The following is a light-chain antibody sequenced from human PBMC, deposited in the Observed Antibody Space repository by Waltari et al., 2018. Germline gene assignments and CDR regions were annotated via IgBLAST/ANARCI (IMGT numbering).Light chain of an antibody. Sequence: EIVLTQSPGPLSLPPGESATLCCRASQSGSHSNLACYQQKGGQAPRLLICGASSRATGIPDRCSGGGSGTDFTLTISRLEPEDFGVYYCQQYAGSPITFGGGTKVEI. CDR1: QSGSHSN. V-gene: IGKV3-20*01. CDR2: GAS. J-gene: IGKJ4*01. CDR3: QQYAGSPIT.